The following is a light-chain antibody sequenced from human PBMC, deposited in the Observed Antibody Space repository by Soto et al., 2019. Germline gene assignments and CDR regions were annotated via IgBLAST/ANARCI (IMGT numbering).Light chain of an antibody. Sequence: QSVLTQPPSVSGAPGESVTISCAGSSSNIGAGSGVHWYQQLPGTAPKLMIYNVYDRPSGISYRFSGSKSGNTASLTISGLQGEDEADYYCSAYTVSRTYVFGTGTKLTVL. CDR3: SAYTVSRTYV. V-gene: IGLV1-40*01. CDR2: NVY. CDR1: SSNIGAGSG. J-gene: IGLJ1*01.